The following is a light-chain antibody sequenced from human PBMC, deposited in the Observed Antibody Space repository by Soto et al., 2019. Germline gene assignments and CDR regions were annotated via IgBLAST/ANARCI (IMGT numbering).Light chain of an antibody. CDR1: SSNIGSNP. CDR3: AAWDDSLRGRV. Sequence: QAVVTQPPSASGTPGQRVTISWSGSSSNIGSNPVSWYQQLPGTAPKSLIYSDNQRPSGVPDRISGSRSGTSASLAISGLQSEDEAEYYCAAWDDSLRGRVFGGGTKLTVL. J-gene: IGLJ2*01. V-gene: IGLV1-44*01. CDR2: SDN.